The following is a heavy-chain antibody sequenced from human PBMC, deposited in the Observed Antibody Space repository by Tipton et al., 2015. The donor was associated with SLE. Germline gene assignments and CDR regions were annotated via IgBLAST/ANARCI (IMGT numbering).Heavy chain of an antibody. CDR1: GGSFSQYY. CDR2: INHSGST. J-gene: IGHJ4*02. V-gene: IGHV4-34*01. CDR3: ARARRGSSSWYTALFDY. D-gene: IGHD6-13*01. Sequence: TLSLTCAVYGGSFSQYYWSWIRQSPGKGLEWIGEINHSGSTIYNPSLKSRVTLSVDTSKNQFSLRLSSVTAADTAVYYCARARRGSSSWYTALFDYWGQGTLVTVSS.